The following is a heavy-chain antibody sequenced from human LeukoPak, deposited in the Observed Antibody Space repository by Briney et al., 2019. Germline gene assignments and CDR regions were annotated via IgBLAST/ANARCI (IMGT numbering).Heavy chain of an antibody. CDR3: ARGYSGYDYGYFDY. CDR1: GGTFSSYA. CDR2: IIPIFGIA. J-gene: IGHJ4*02. D-gene: IGHD5-12*01. V-gene: IGHV1-69*04. Sequence: SVKVSFKASGGTFSSYAISWVRQAPGQGLEWMGRIIPIFGIANYAQKFQGRVTITADKSTSTAYMELSSLRYEDTAVYYCARGYSGYDYGYFDYWGQGTLVTVSS.